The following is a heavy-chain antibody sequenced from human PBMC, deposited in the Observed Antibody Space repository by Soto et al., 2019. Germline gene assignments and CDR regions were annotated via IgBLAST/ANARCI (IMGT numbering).Heavy chain of an antibody. J-gene: IGHJ3*02. CDR2: INPNSGGT. V-gene: IGHV1-2*02. D-gene: IGHD3-10*01. CDR3: ARAPLWGYCGSGPNHDI. CDR1: GYTFTGYY. Sequence: ASVKVSCKASGYTFTGYYMHWVRQAPGQGLEWMGWINPNSGGTNYAQKFQGRVTMTRDTSISTAYMELSRLRSDDTAVYYCARAPLWGYCGSGPNHDIWGRGTMVTVSS.